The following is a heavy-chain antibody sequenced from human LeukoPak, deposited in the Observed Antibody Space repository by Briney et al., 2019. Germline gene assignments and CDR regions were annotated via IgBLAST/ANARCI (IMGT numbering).Heavy chain of an antibody. J-gene: IGHJ6*03. CDR3: ARFAAGGSYYYYMDV. CDR1: GFTFSDHY. V-gene: IGHV3-72*01. D-gene: IGHD6-25*01. Sequence: GGTLRLSCVASGFTFSDHYMDWVRQAPGKGLEWVGRSGNKANSYTTDYAASVKGRFTISRDDSKNSLYLQMNSLRADDTAVYYCARFAAGGSYYYYMDVWGKGTTVTVSS. CDR2: SGNKANSYTT.